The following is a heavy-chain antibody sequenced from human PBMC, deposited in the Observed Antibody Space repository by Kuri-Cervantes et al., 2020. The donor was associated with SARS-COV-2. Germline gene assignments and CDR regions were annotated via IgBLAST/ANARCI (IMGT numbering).Heavy chain of an antibody. Sequence: GSLRLSCTVSRGSISSSSYYWGWIRQPPGKGLEWIGSIYYTGNTYYNPSLNSRVTMSVDTSKNQFSLKVSSVTAADTAVYYCVRQYVLRHLEWSREMRSTYYMDVWGKGTTVTVSS. CDR1: RGSISSSSYY. CDR3: VRQYVLRHLEWSREMRSTYYMDV. CDR2: IYYTGNT. D-gene: IGHD3-3*01. V-gene: IGHV4-39*01. J-gene: IGHJ6*03.